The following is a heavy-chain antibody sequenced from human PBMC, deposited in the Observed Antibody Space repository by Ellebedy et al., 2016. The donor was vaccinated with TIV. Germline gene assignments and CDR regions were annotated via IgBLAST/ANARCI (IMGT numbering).Heavy chain of an antibody. Sequence: SVKVSXXASGCTFSSYAISWVRQAPGQGLEWMGGIIPIFGTANYAQKFQGRVTITRDTSASTAYMELSSVRSEDTAVYYCARDGMVANYYGMDVWGQGTTVTVSS. CDR3: ARDGMVANYYGMDV. CDR1: GCTFSSYA. D-gene: IGHD5-12*01. V-gene: IGHV1-69*05. J-gene: IGHJ6*02. CDR2: IIPIFGTA.